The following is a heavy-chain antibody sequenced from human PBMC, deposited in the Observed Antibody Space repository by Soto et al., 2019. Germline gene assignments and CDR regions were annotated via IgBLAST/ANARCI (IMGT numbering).Heavy chain of an antibody. D-gene: IGHD1-26*01. CDR3: ARGGAMGVDY. Sequence: GGSLGLSCTASGFTFNTHWMHWVRQAPGKGLVWVSRIYFDGITTNYADSVKGRLTVSRDNAKNTVYLHVNTLRDEDTAVYYCARGGAMGVDYWGQGTLVTVSS. J-gene: IGHJ4*02. CDR1: GFTFNTHW. CDR2: IYFDGITT. V-gene: IGHV3-74*01.